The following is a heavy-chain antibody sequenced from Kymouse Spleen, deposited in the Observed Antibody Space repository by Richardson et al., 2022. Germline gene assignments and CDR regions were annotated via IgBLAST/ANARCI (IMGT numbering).Heavy chain of an antibody. V-gene: IGHV4-39*01. Sequence: QLQLQESGPGLVKPSETLSLTCTVSGGSISSSSYYWGWIRQPPGKGLEWIGSIYYSGSTYYNPSLKSRVTISVDTSKNQFSLKLSSVTAADTAVYYCANSSSWYEYYGMDVWGQGTTVTVSS. CDR2: IYYSGST. J-gene: IGHJ6*02. D-gene: IGHD6-13*01. CDR1: GGSISSSSYY. CDR3: ANSSSWYEYYGMDV.